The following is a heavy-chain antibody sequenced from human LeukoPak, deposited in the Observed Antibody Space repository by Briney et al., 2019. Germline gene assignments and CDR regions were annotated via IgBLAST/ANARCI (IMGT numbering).Heavy chain of an antibody. CDR2: ITSKAYGGTT. D-gene: IGHD1-26*01. CDR1: GFNFEDYA. V-gene: IGHV3-49*04. J-gene: IGHJ4*02. CDR3: TREVERGGSYWGGDY. Sequence: GGSLRLSCATSGFNFEDYAMNWVRQAPGKGLEWVGLITSKAYGGTTEFAASVKGRFSIPRDESKPIAYLQMNSLKIEGTAVYYCTREVERGGSYWGGDYWGQGTLVTVSS.